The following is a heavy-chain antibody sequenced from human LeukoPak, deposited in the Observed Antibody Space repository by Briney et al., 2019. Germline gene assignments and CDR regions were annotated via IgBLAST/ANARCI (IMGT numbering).Heavy chain of an antibody. J-gene: IGHJ6*02. Sequence: SVKVSCKASGGTFSSYAISWVRQAPGQGPEWMGRIIPILGIANYAQKFQGRVTITADKSTSTAYMELSSLRSEDTAVYYCARDPHNWNPGYGMDVWGQGTTVTVSS. D-gene: IGHD1-20*01. V-gene: IGHV1-69*04. CDR1: GGTFSSYA. CDR2: IIPILGIA. CDR3: ARDPHNWNPGYGMDV.